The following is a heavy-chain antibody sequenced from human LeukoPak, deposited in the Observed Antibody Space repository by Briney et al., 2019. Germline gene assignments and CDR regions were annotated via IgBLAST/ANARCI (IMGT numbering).Heavy chain of an antibody. CDR2: NNGDGSTT. V-gene: IGHV3-74*01. CDR1: GFSLSGYW. J-gene: IGHJ5*02. Sequence: GGSLRLYCVASGFSLSGYWMYWVRQAPGEGLMYISRNNGDGSTTNYADVVKGRFTMSRDNVKNTLYLQMNSLRVEDTAVYYCARDPRNVGLAPWGQGTLVTVSS. CDR3: ARDPRNVGLAP. D-gene: IGHD2-15*01.